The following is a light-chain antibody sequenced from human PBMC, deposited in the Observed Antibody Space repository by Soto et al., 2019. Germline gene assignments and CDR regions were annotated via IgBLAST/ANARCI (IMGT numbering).Light chain of an antibody. CDR3: CSYAGSSTLV. V-gene: IGLV2-23*01. CDR1: NSDVGCYNL. Sequence: QSALTQPATVSGSPGQSITISCTGTNSDVGCYNLVSWYQQYPGKAPKLLIYEATRRPSGASHRFSGSKSGNTASLTISGLQADDEAHYYCCSYAGSSTLVFGGGTKVTVL. J-gene: IGLJ3*02. CDR2: EAT.